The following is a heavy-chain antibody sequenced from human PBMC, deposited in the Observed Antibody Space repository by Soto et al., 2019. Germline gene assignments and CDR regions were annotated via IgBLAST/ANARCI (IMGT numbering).Heavy chain of an antibody. J-gene: IGHJ6*03. Sequence: QVQLQQSGPGLVKPSQTLSLTCAISGDSVSSNSAAWNWIRQSPSRGLEWLGRTYYRSKWYNDYAVSVKSRITINPDTSKNQFSLQLNSVTPEDTAVYYCARDLVVVAAAHHYYYYYYMDVWGKGTTVTVSS. CDR3: ARDLVVVAAAHHYYYYYYMDV. D-gene: IGHD2-15*01. V-gene: IGHV6-1*01. CDR2: TYYRSKWYN. CDR1: GDSVSSNSAA.